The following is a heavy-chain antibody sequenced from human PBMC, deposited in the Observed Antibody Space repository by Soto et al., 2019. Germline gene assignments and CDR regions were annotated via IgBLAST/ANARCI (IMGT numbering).Heavy chain of an antibody. CDR1: GFSLSTSGVG. CDR3: VHIRYGSGLFDY. V-gene: IGHV2-5*02. CDR2: IYWDDDK. J-gene: IGHJ4*02. D-gene: IGHD3-10*01. Sequence: QITLKESGPTLVKPTQTLTLTCNFSGFSLSTSGVGVGWIRQPPGKALEWLAHIYWDDDKRYSPSLKGRLTTTKDTSKNQVVLTMTNMDPVDTATYYCVHIRYGSGLFDYWGQGTLVTVSS.